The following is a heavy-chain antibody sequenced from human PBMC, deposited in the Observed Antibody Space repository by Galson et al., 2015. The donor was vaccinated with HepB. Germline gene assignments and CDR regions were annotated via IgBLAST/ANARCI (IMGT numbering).Heavy chain of an antibody. CDR1: GFTFSSYD. CDR3: AREQEGATGGYFDL. D-gene: IGHD1-26*01. J-gene: IGHJ2*01. CDR2: IGTAGDP. Sequence: SLRLSCAASGFTFSSYDMHWVRQATGKGLEWVSAIGTAGDPYYPGSVKGRFTISRENAKNSLYLQMNSLRAGDTAVYYCAREQEGATGGYFDLWGRGTLVTVSS. V-gene: IGHV3-13*05.